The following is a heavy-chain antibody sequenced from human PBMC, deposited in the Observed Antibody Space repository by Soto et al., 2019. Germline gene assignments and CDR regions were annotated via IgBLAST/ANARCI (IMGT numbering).Heavy chain of an antibody. CDR1: RYTFISYD. V-gene: IGHV1-8*01. Sequence: ASVKVSCKASRYTFISYDINWVRQATGQGLEWMGWMNPNSGNTGYAQKFQGRITMTRNTSINTAYMELSSLGSEDTAVYYCAREVPYGSGSYTDYWGQGTLVTVSS. CDR2: MNPNSGNT. D-gene: IGHD3-10*01. J-gene: IGHJ4*02. CDR3: AREVPYGSGSYTDY.